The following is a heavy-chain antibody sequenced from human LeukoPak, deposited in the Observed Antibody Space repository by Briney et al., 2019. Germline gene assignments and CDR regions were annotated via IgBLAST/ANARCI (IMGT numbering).Heavy chain of an antibody. CDR1: GYTFTSYY. V-gene: IGHV1-8*01. D-gene: IGHD1-26*01. CDR2: MNPNSGNR. J-gene: IGHJ4*02. CDR3: ARASGSKYYFDY. Sequence: PSVKLSCNASGYTFTSYYINWVRHATGRGLEGVGWMNPNSGNRGYAQKFQGRVTMTRNTSISTAYMELSSLRSEDTAVYYCARASGSKYYFDYWGQGTLVTVSS.